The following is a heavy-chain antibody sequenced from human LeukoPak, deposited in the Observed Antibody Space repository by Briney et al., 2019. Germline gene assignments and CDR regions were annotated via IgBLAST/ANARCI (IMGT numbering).Heavy chain of an antibody. V-gene: IGHV3-23*01. D-gene: IGHD6-19*01. Sequence: GGSLRLSCAASGFTFSSYAMSWVRQAPGKGLEWVSAISGSGGSTYYADSVKGRFTISRDNSKNTLYLQMNSLRAEDTAVYYCARDREVVGIAVAGTIFDYWGQGTLVTVSS. CDR3: ARDREVVGIAVAGTIFDY. CDR1: GFTFSSYA. CDR2: ISGSGGST. J-gene: IGHJ4*02.